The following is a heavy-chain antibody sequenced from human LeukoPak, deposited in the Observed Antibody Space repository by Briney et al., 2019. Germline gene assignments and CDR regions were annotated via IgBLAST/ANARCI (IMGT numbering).Heavy chain of an antibody. CDR3: ARDNSVGDTAWWFDP. D-gene: IGHD1-26*01. J-gene: IGHJ5*02. V-gene: IGHV1-46*01. Sequence: GASVKVSCKASGYAFTRHYMHWVRQAPGQGLEWMGLINPSGSSTSYAQKFQGRLSLTRDMSTSTDYMELSSLRSEDTAVYYCARDNSVGDTAWWFDPWGQGTLVTVSS. CDR2: INPSGSST. CDR1: GYAFTRHY.